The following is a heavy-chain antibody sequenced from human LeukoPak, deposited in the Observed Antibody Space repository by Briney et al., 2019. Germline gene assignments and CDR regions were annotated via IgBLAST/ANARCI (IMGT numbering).Heavy chain of an antibody. CDR1: GGSISSSSYY. D-gene: IGHD6-13*01. CDR2: IYYSGST. CDR3: AISSSWFHNTFDY. Sequence: SETLSLTCTVSGGSISSSSYYWGWIRQPPGKGLEWIGSIYYSGSTYYNPSLKSRVTISVDTSKNQFSLKLSSVTAADTAVYYCAISSSWFHNTFDYWGREPWSPSPQ. V-gene: IGHV4-39*07. J-gene: IGHJ4*02.